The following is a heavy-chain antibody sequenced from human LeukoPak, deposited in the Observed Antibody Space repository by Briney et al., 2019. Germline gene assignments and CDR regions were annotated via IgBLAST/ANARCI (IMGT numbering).Heavy chain of an antibody. V-gene: IGHV1-46*01. J-gene: IGHJ4*02. Sequence: EASVKVSCKASGYTFTNYYMHWVRQDPGQGLEWMGIINPSGGSTSYAQKFQGRVTMTRDTSTSTVYMELSSLRSEDTAVYYCARDLAHSGWYDYWGQGTLVTVSS. CDR3: ARDLAHSGWYDY. D-gene: IGHD6-19*01. CDR1: GYTFTNYY. CDR2: INPSGGST.